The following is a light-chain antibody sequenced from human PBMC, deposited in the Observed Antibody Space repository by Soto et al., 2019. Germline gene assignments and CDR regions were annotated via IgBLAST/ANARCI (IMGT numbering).Light chain of an antibody. V-gene: IGKV3-20*01. CDR2: AAS. Sequence: EVVLTQSPGTLSLSPGERATLSCRASQIVTINSLAWYQQKPGQPPRLLIYAASTRASAIPDRFSGSGSGTDFTLTISRLQPEDFALYYCQQYGDSPFTFCPGTRVDVK. J-gene: IGKJ3*01. CDR3: QQYGDSPFT. CDR1: QIVTINS.